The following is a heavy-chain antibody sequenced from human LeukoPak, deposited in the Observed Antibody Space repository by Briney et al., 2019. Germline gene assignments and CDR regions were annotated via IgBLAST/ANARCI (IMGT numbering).Heavy chain of an antibody. Sequence: SETLSLTCAVYGGSFSGYYWSWIRQPPGKGLEWIGEINHSGSTNYNPSLKSRVTISVDTSNNQFSQMLISVTAADTSVYYWALFGYYYYYYMDVWGKGTTVTVSS. D-gene: IGHD3-16*01. CDR1: GGSFSGYY. V-gene: IGHV4-34*01. CDR2: INHSGST. J-gene: IGHJ6*03. CDR3: ALFGYYYYYYMDV.